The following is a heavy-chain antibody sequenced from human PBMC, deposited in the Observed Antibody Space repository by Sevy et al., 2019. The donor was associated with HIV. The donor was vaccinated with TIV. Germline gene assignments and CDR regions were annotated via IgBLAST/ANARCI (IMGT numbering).Heavy chain of an antibody. D-gene: IGHD3-16*01. CDR1: GFTFSNYA. V-gene: IGHV3-30*04. CDR2: ISHDEIHK. CDR3: ARDLPHLLPWELSRGSVF. Sequence: GGSLRLSCTAYGFTFSNYAVHWVRQAPGKGLEWVAIISHDEIHKDFADSVRGRFSISRDTSKNTIYLQMNSLRPEDTAVYYCARDLPHLLPWELSRGSVFWGQGTLVTVSS. J-gene: IGHJ4*02.